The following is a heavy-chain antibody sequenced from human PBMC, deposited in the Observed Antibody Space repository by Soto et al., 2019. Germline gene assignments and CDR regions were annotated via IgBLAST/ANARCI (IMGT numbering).Heavy chain of an antibody. V-gene: IGHV4-61*01. D-gene: IGHD1-7*01. CDR2: IFYSGTT. CDR1: GGSVSSGSYY. J-gene: IGHJ5*02. Sequence: SETLSLTCTVSGGSVSSGSYYWSWIRQPPGKGLEWIGYIFYSGTTKYNPSLKSRVTISVDTSKNQFSLKLSSVTAADTAVYYCARTQNWNFVVEPWGQGTLVTVSS. CDR3: ARTQNWNFVVEP.